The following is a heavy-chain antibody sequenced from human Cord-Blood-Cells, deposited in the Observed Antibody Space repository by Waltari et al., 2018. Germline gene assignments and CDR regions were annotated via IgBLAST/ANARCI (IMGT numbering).Heavy chain of an antibody. CDR3: ARRDDILTGYIFDY. Sequence: QVQLQESGPGLVKPSETLSLTCAVSGYSISSGSYWGWIRQPPGKGLEWIGSIYHSGSTYYNPSLKSRVTISVDTSKNQFSLKLSSVTAADTAVYYCARRDDILTGYIFDYWGQGTLVTVSS. CDR1: GYSISSGSY. D-gene: IGHD3-9*01. V-gene: IGHV4-38-2*01. J-gene: IGHJ4*02. CDR2: IYHSGST.